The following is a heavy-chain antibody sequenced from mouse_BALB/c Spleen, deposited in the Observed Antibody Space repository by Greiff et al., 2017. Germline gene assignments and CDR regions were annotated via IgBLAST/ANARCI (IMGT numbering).Heavy chain of an antibody. CDR3: ERGGYYYGSSYGWFDY. Sequence: VQLQQSGAELVKPGASVKISCKASGYSFTGYNMNWVKQSPGKSLEWIGTINPCYGGTSYNQKFKGKATLTVDKSSSTAYMQHKSVTSEDSAVYYGERGGYYYGSSYGWFDYWGQGTPVTVSA. CDR1: GYSFTGYN. D-gene: IGHD1-1*01. V-gene: IGHV1-42*01. J-gene: IGHJ3*01. CDR2: INPCYGGT.